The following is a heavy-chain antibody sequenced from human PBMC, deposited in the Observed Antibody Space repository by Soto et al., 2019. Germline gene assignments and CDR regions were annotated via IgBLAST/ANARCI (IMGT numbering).Heavy chain of an antibody. CDR1: VDSSNSGNHN. D-gene: IGHD3-10*01. CDR2: IFYSGTA. CDR3: ARTDYGTAYFDP. J-gene: IGHJ5*02. V-gene: IGHV4-30-4*01. Sequence: TLSFTGTVSVDSSNSGNHNRSWILQPPGKGLEWIGYIFYSGTAYYNPSLKSRLTISVDTSKNQFSLKLSSVTAADTAVYYCARTDYGTAYFDPWGQGSLVTVSS.